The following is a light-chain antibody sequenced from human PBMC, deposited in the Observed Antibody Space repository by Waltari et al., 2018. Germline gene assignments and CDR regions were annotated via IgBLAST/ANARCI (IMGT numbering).Light chain of an antibody. J-gene: IGLJ3*02. CDR3: QVCGTSCDHPV. CDR2: LDS. CDR1: NIGTKS. Sequence: SYRLTQPPSVSVAPGQTARISCGGANIGTKSGHVYQHRPGQAPVLVIYLDSDRPSGVSERFSGSNSGNTATLTIIRVEVGDEADYYCQVCGTSCDHPVFGGGTKLTVL. V-gene: IGLV3-21*04.